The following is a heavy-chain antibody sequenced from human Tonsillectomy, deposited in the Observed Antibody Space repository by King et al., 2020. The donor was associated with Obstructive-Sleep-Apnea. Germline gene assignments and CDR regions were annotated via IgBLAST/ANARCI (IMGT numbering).Heavy chain of an antibody. V-gene: IGHV4-30-4*07. J-gene: IGHJ4*02. CDR2: IYYSGST. CDR3: ARVDSSRCFTVDY. Sequence: VQLQESGPGLVKPSQTLSLTCAVSGGSISSGGYSWSWIRQPPGKGLEWIGYIYYSGSTYYNPSLKSRVFISVDKSMNHFSLKLNSVTAADTAVYFCARVDSSRCFTVDYWGQGTLVTVSS. D-gene: IGHD6-13*01. CDR1: GGSISSGGYS.